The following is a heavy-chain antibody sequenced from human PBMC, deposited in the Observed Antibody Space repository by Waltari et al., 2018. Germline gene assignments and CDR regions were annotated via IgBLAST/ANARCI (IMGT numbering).Heavy chain of an antibody. CDR1: GGSISSHY. D-gene: IGHD3-10*01. J-gene: IGHJ4*02. V-gene: IGHV4-59*11. CDR2: SYYSGST. Sequence: QVQLQESGPGLVKPSETLSLTCTVSGGSISSHYWSWIRQPPGKGLEWIGYSYYSGSTNYNPALKSRVTISVDTSKNQFSLKLSSVTAADTAVYYCARVAGGSGSYSNLDYWGQGTLVTVSS. CDR3: ARVAGGSGSYSNLDY.